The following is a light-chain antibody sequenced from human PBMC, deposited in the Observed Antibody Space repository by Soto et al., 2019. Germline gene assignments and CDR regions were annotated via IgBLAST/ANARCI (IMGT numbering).Light chain of an antibody. CDR1: SSNIGAHYD. J-gene: IGLJ1*01. Sequence: QSVLTQPPSVSGSPGQRVTISCTGSSSNIGAHYDVYWYQQFPGKAPKLIIYDNANRPSGVPDRFSGSRSGTSASLAITGLQAEDDADYYCHSYDTRLSGSYVFGTGTQLTVL. V-gene: IGLV1-40*01. CDR3: HSYDTRLSGSYV. CDR2: DNA.